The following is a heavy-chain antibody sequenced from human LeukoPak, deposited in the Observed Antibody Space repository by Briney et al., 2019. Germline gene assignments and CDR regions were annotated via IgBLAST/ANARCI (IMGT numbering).Heavy chain of an antibody. V-gene: IGHV3-48*02. CDR2: ISSSRVTI. Sequence: GGSLRLSCAASGFTFSSYSLSWVRQAPGKGLEWLSYISSSRVTIYYADSVKGRFTISRDNAKNSLYLQMNSLRDEDTAVYYCARDREYSSSWREGFDYWGQGTLVTVSS. D-gene: IGHD6-13*01. CDR3: ARDREYSSSWREGFDY. J-gene: IGHJ4*02. CDR1: GFTFSSYS.